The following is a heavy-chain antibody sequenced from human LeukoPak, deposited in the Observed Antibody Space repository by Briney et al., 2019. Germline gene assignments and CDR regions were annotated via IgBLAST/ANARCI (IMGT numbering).Heavy chain of an antibody. V-gene: IGHV3-66*02. CDR2: IYSGGST. CDR1: GFTVSSNH. J-gene: IGHJ6*03. Sequence: GGSLRLSCAASGFTVSSNHMSWVRQAPGKGLEWVSVIYSGGSTYYADSVKGRFTISRDNSKNTLYLQMNSLRAEDTAVYYCARVDPYYMDVWGKGTTVTVSS. CDR3: ARVDPYYMDV. D-gene: IGHD5-24*01.